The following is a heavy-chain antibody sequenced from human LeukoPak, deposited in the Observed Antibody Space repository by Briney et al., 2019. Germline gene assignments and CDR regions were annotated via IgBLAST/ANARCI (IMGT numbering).Heavy chain of an antibody. CDR2: ISWNSGRI. V-gene: IGHV3-9*01. Sequence: TGGSLRLSCAASGFTFDNYAMHWVRQAPGKGLEWVSGISWNSGRIGYADSVKGRFTISRDNAKNSLYLQMNSLRTEDTALYYCAKDWTTMVRGSDYWGQGTLVTVSS. CDR1: GFTFDNYA. D-gene: IGHD3-10*01. CDR3: AKDWTTMVRGSDY. J-gene: IGHJ4*02.